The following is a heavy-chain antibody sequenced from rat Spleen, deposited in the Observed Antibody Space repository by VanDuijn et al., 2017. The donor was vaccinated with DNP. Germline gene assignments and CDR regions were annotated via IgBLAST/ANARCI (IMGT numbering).Heavy chain of an antibody. CDR3: TSDSLNSSSFVY. CDR1: GFPLTSYG. Sequence: QVQLKESGPGLVQPSETLSLTCTVSGFPLTSYGVSWVRQSPGKGLEWMGRVRYNGETAYNSALKSRLSISRDASKNQVFLKMNSLQTDDTGTYYCTSDSLNSSSFVYWGQGVMVTVSS. CDR2: VRYNGET. V-gene: IGHV2-63*01. J-gene: IGHJ2*01. D-gene: IGHD1-2*01.